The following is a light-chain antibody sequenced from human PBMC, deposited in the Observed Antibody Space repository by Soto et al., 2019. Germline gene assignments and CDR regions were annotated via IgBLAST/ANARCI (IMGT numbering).Light chain of an antibody. CDR2: GAS. V-gene: IGKV3-15*01. Sequence: ILMTQSPATLSVSPGESVTLSCRAGQSVSSNLAWHQQKPGQAPRLLIYGASTRATGIPARFSGSGSGTEFTLTISSLQSEDFAVYYCQQHNNWPWTFGQGTKVEIK. CDR3: QQHNNWPWT. CDR1: QSVSSN. J-gene: IGKJ1*01.